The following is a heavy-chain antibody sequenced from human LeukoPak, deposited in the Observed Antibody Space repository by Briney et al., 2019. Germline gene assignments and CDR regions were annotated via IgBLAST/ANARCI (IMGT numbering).Heavy chain of an antibody. CDR3: AREGVLSPFDY. CDR1: GFTFSSYW. D-gene: IGHD3-16*01. CDR2: INSDGSST. J-gene: IGHJ4*02. V-gene: IGHV3-74*01. Sequence: PGGSLRLSCAASGFTFSSYWMHWVRQAPGKGLVWVSRINSDGSSTSYADSVKGRFTISRDNPKNTLYLQMNSLRAEDTAVYYCAREGVLSPFDYWGQGTLVTVSS.